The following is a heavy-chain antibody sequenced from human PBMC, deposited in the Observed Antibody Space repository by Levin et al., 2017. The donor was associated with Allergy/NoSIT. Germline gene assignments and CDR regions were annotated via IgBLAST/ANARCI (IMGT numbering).Heavy chain of an antibody. D-gene: IGHD3-3*01. CDR2: ISASDGTT. CDR3: AKDAYTFWSGSLDS. V-gene: IGHV3-23*01. Sequence: ETLSLTCAASGFTFSTYAMTWVRQAPGKGPEWVSAISASDGTTYYADSVKGRFTISRDISRSTLYLQMNSLRVDDTAKYYCAKDAYTFWSGSLDSWGQGTLVTVSS. J-gene: IGHJ4*02. CDR1: GFTFSTYA.